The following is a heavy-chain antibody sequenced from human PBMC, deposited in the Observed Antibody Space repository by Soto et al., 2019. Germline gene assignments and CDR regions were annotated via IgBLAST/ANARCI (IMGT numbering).Heavy chain of an antibody. CDR1: GYNFANYY. J-gene: IGHJ4*02. V-gene: IGHV1-46*01. CDR2: IDPDGGST. Sequence: QVQLVQSGAEVKKPGASVKVFCMASGYNFANYYIHWVRQAPGQGPEWMGIIDPDGGSTSYAQKFQGRVSMTSDTSTSTVYMELTTLRSDDTAVYYCTSLIGVHVLRDYWGQGTLVTVSS. CDR3: TSLIGVHVLRDY. D-gene: IGHD3-3*01.